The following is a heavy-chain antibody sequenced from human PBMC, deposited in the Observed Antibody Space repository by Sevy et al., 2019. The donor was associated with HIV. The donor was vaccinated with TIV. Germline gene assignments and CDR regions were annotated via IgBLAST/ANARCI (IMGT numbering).Heavy chain of an antibody. CDR2: INPSGGST. J-gene: IGHJ6*02. CDR3: ARDLKDYDFWSGYYIGENYYGMDV. CDR1: GYTFTSYF. Sequence: ASVKVSCKTSGYTFTSYFIHWVRQAPGQGLQWMGIINPSGGSTSYAQKFQGRVTMTRDTSTNTVYMELSSLRSEDTAVYYCARDLKDYDFWSGYYIGENYYGMDVWGQGTTVTVSS. D-gene: IGHD3-3*01. V-gene: IGHV1-46*01.